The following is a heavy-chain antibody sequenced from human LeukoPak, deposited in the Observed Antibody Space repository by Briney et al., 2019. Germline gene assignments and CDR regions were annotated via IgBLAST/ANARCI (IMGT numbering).Heavy chain of an antibody. Sequence: SETLSLTCTVSGGSISSSSYYWGWIRQPPGKGLEWIGSIYYSGSTYYNPSLKSRVTISVDTSKNQFSLKLSSVTAADTAVYYCASVFPGDGGNPNFDYWGQGTLVTVSP. V-gene: IGHV4-39*01. J-gene: IGHJ4*02. CDR1: GGSISSSSYY. CDR3: ASVFPGDGGNPNFDY. D-gene: IGHD4-23*01. CDR2: IYYSGST.